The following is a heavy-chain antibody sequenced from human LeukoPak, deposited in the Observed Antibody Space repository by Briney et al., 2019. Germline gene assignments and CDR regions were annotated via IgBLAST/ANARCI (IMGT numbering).Heavy chain of an antibody. Sequence: GRSLRLSCAASGFTFSSYGMHWVRQAPGKGLEWVAVIWYDGSNKYYADSVKGRFTISRDNSKNTLYLQMNSLRAEDTAVYYCARDKAGMDVWGQGTTVTVSS. J-gene: IGHJ6*02. V-gene: IGHV3-33*01. CDR1: GFTFSSYG. CDR3: ARDKAGMDV. CDR2: IWYDGSNK.